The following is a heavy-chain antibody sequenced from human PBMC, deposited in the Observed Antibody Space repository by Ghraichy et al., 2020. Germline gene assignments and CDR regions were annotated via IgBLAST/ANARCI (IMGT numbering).Heavy chain of an antibody. Sequence: GGSLRLSCAASGFTFSNYVMSWVRQAPGKGLEWVSTISASGGGTYYADSVKGRFTNSRDNSKNTLYLQMNSLRADDTAVYYCAKAWGNCSGGVCPSYNWFDPWRQGTLVTVSS. CDR3: AKAWGNCSGGVCPSYNWFDP. D-gene: IGHD2-8*02. V-gene: IGHV3-23*01. CDR1: GFTFSNYV. J-gene: IGHJ5*02. CDR2: ISASGGGT.